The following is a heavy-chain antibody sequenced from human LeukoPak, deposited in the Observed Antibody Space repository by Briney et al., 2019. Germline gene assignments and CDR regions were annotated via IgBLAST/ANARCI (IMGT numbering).Heavy chain of an antibody. CDR2: IRSNSDGGTI. CDR1: GFTFSNAW. J-gene: IGHJ5*02. D-gene: IGHD3-22*01. Sequence: GGSLRLSCATSGFTFSNAWMNWVRQAPGKGLEWVGRIRSNSDGGTIDYAAPVKGRFTLSRDDSKTTLYLQMNSLQTEDTAAYYXATDFYDSTWGQGTLVTVSS. V-gene: IGHV3-15*07. CDR3: ATDFYDST.